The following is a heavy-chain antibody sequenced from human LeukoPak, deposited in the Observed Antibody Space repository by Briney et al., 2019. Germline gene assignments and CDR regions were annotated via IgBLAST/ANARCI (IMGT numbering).Heavy chain of an antibody. CDR1: DGSISTSSYY. CDR2: IYYSGSA. Sequence: SETLSLTCTVSDGSISTSSYYWGWLRQPPVVGLEWIGSIYYSGSAYYNPSLKSRVTISVDTSKNQFSLKLSSVTAADTAVYYCARLSLTGHNWFDPWGQGTLVTVSS. J-gene: IGHJ5*02. V-gene: IGHV4-39*01. CDR3: ARLSLTGHNWFDP. D-gene: IGHD2/OR15-2a*01.